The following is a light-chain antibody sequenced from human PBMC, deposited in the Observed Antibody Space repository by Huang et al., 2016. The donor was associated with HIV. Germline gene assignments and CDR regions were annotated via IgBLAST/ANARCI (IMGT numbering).Light chain of an antibody. J-gene: IGKJ1*01. V-gene: IGKV4-1*01. CDR3: QQYYNIPLT. Sequence: IVLTQSPGSLAVSLGERATINCKSSQSVLYSPKNKEELAWYQRKPGQSAKLLIYWASTRESGVPDRFSGSGSGTDFTLTISDLQAGDVAVYYCQQYYNIPLTFGQGTKVEIK. CDR1: QSVLYSPKNKEE. CDR2: WAS.